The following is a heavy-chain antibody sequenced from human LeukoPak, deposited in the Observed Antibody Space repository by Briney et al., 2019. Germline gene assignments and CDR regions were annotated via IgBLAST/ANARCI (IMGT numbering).Heavy chain of an antibody. V-gene: IGHV4-59*01. CDR1: GGSISTYY. CDR3: ARGDVGYCSSTSCYNVAFDWFDP. D-gene: IGHD2-2*02. CDR2: IYHSGST. J-gene: IGHJ5*02. Sequence: SETLSLTCTVSGGSISTYYWSWIRQPPGKGLEWIGYIYHSGSTNYNPSLKSRVTISVDTSKNQFSLKLSSVTAADTAVYYCARGDVGYCSSTSCYNVAFDWFDPWGQGTLVTVSS.